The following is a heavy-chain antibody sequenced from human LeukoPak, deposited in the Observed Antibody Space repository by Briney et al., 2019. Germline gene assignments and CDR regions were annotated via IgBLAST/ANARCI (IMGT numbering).Heavy chain of an antibody. CDR2: IKIKTDGGTT. CDR1: GFTFSNAW. Sequence: GGSLRLSCAASGFTFSNAWMSWVRQAPGKGLEWVGRIKIKTDGGTTDYAARVKGRFTISRDDSKNTLYLPMNSLKTEDTAVYYCTTHASTTFDHWGQGTLVTVSS. CDR3: TTHASTTFDH. J-gene: IGHJ4*02. V-gene: IGHV3-15*01. D-gene: IGHD2/OR15-2a*01.